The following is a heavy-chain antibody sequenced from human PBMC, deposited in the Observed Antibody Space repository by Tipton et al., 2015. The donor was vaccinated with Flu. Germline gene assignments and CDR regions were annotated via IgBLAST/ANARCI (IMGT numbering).Heavy chain of an antibody. CDR1: GGSLSSYF. CDR2: IYLSGNT. V-gene: IGHV4-4*07. J-gene: IGHJ2*01. Sequence: TLSLTCTVSGGSLSSYFWSWIRQPAGKGLEWIGRIYLSGNTNYNPSLQSRVTMSVDTSRDQFSLSLTSVTAADAAIYYCARSGSYHHYYFDLWGRGTLVSVSS. D-gene: IGHD1-26*01. CDR3: ARSGSYHHYYFDL.